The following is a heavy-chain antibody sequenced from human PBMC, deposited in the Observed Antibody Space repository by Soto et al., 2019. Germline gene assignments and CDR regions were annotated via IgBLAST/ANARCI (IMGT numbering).Heavy chain of an antibody. CDR2: IIPIFGTA. D-gene: IGHD2-15*01. CDR1: GGTFSSYA. V-gene: IGHV1-69*01. J-gene: IGHJ6*02. CDR3: ARVPGYCSGGSCYNYYYGMDV. Sequence: QVQLVQSGAEVKKPGSSVKVSCKASGGTFSSYAISWVRQAPGQGLEWMGGIIPIFGTANYAQKFQGRVTIPADESTSTAYMALGSLRSEDTAVYCCARVPGYCSGGSCYNYYYGMDVWGQGTTVTVSS.